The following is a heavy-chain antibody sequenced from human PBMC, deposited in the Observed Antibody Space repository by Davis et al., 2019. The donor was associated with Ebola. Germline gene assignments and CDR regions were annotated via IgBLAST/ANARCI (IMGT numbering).Heavy chain of an antibody. CDR2: ISSSGSTI. V-gene: IGHV3-11*01. CDR1: GGSFSGYY. D-gene: IGHD2-15*01. J-gene: IGHJ4*02. Sequence: LSLTCAVYGGSFSGYYMSWIRQAPGKGLEWVSYISSSGSTIYYADSVKGRFTISRDNAKNSLYLQMNSLRAEDTAVYYCAKGDRVVVVVAANYWGQGTLVTVSS. CDR3: AKGDRVVVVVAANY.